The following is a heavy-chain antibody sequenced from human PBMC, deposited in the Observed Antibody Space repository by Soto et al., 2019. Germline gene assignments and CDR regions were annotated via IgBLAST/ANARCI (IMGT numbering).Heavy chain of an antibody. D-gene: IGHD3-10*01. CDR2: INGYGHGA. Sequence: QVQLVQSGAEVRQPGASVKVSCKASGYSFTTYGMSWVRQAPGPGLEYMGWINGYGHGAKYVQRFQGRFSMTTDTSTNTVYMDLRSLTSDDTAVYYCVRDLNGDFYYWGQGTVVIVSP. V-gene: IGHV1-18*01. CDR1: GYSFTTYG. CDR3: VRDLNGDFYY. J-gene: IGHJ4*02.